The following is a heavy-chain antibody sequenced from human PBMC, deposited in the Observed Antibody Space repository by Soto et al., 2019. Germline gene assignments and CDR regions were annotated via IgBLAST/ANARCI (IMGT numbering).Heavy chain of an antibody. CDR1: GYTFTSYA. D-gene: IGHD4-17*01. J-gene: IGHJ4*02. CDR3: AIHYGFGWYFDY. Sequence: ASVKVSCKASGYTFTSYAMHWVRQAPGQRLEWMGWINAGNGNTKYSQKFQGRVTITRDTSASTAYMELSSLRSEDTAVYYCAIHYGFGWYFDYWGQGTLVTVSS. CDR2: INAGNGNT. V-gene: IGHV1-3*01.